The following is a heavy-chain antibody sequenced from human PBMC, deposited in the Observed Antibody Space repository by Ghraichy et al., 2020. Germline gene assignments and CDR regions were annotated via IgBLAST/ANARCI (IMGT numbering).Heavy chain of an antibody. CDR2: INTGGSDK. CDR1: GFMFSSFN. J-gene: IGHJ4*02. D-gene: IGHD1-26*01. V-gene: IGHV3-21*01. CDR3: ASSLSYRTYDY. Sequence: GASLRLSCEVSGFMFSSFNMNWVCQAPGKGPEWVASINTGGSDKNYADSVQGRFTISRDNAKKLLHLQMDSLRADDTAVYFCASSLSYRTYDYWGQGTQVTVSS.